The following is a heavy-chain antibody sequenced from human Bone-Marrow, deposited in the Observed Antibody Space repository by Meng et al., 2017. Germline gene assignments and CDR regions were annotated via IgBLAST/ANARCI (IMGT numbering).Heavy chain of an antibody. Sequence: GESLKISCAASGFTFSSYGMHWVRQAPGKGLEWAAVIWYDGSNKYYADSVKGRFTISRDNSKNTLYLQMNSLRAEDTAVYYCARDFSSGWYRGFGGPDYWGQGTLVTVSS. J-gene: IGHJ4*02. CDR3: ARDFSSGWYRGFGGPDY. CDR2: IWYDGSNK. V-gene: IGHV3-33*01. CDR1: GFTFSSYG. D-gene: IGHD6-19*01.